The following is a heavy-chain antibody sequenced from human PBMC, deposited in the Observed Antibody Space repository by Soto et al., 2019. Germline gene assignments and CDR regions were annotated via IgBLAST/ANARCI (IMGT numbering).Heavy chain of an antibody. CDR3: ARDIPWGGDCYSPAFDI. V-gene: IGHV3-48*02. CDR2: ISSSSSTI. J-gene: IGHJ3*02. CDR1: GFTFSSYS. Sequence: EVQLVESGGGLVQPGGSLRLSCAASGFTFSSYSMNWVRQAPGKGLEWVSYISSSSSTIYYADSVKGRFTISRDNAKNSLYLQMNSLRDEDTAVYYCARDIPWGGDCYSPAFDIWGQGTMVTVSS. D-gene: IGHD2-21*02.